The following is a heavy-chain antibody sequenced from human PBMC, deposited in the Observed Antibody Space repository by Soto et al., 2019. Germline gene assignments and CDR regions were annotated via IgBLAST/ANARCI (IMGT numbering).Heavy chain of an antibody. CDR3: ARSEQLVGYDYYYYGMDV. CDR2: IKQDGSEK. CDR1: GFTFSSYW. J-gene: IGHJ6*02. Sequence: GGSLRLSCAASGFTFSSYWMSWVRQAPGRGLEWVANIKQDGSEKYYVDSVKGRFTISRDNAKNSLYLQMNSLRAEDTAVYYCARSEQLVGYDYYYYGMDVWGQGATVTVSS. V-gene: IGHV3-7*01. D-gene: IGHD6-6*01.